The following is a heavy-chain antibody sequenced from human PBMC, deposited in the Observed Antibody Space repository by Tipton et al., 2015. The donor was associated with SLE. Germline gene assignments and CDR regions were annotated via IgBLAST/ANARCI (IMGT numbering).Heavy chain of an antibody. J-gene: IGHJ4*02. V-gene: IGHV4-59*07. CDR2: IYYTGSA. CDR3: ARREHGSGRDY. CDR1: GGSISSYF. Sequence: TLSLTCTVSGGSISSYFWSWIRQPPGKGLDWVGFIYYTGSANYNPSLKSRGTISVDTSKNRFSLQLSSVTAADTAVYYCARREHGSGRDYWGQGTRVTVSS. D-gene: IGHD3-10*01.